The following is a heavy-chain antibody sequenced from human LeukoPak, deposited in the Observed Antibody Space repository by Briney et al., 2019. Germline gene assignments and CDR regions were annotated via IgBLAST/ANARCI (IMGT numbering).Heavy chain of an antibody. CDR1: GFTFSDYY. V-gene: IGHV3-11*05. CDR3: AKARITMIVVVPFDY. CDR2: ISSGSSYT. J-gene: IGHJ4*02. Sequence: PGGSLRLSCAASGFTFSDYYMSWIRQAPGKGLEWVSYISSGSSYTNYADSVKGRFTISRDNAKNSLYLQMNSLRAEDTAVYYCAKARITMIVVVPFDYWGQGTLVTVSS. D-gene: IGHD3-22*01.